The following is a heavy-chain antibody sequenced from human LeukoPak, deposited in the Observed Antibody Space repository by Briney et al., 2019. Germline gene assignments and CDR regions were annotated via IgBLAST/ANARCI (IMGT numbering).Heavy chain of an antibody. D-gene: IGHD3-10*01. Sequence: GGSLRLSCAASGFTFSTYGMSWVRQAPGKGLEWVSSISDSGGTTYYVDSVKGRFTISRDNSRNTLYLQMNSLRAEDTAVHYCAKERYYYGSGATNDAFDIWGQGTMVTVSS. V-gene: IGHV3-23*01. J-gene: IGHJ3*02. CDR3: AKERYYYGSGATNDAFDI. CDR2: ISDSGGTT. CDR1: GFTFSTYG.